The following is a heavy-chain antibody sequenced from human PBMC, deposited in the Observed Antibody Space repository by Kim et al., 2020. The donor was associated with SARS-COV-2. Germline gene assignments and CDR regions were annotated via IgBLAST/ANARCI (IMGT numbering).Heavy chain of an antibody. Sequence: SETLSLTCTVSSDSFSAYYWSWIRHLPGKGLEWIGYIFYGGDTNYNPSLKSRVTISWDTSRNQFSVDLTSVTDADTAVYYCARSEGRASLHHFDYWGQG. CDR1: SDSFSAYY. CDR2: IFYGGDT. CDR3: ARSEGRASLHHFDY. D-gene: IGHD3-16*01. J-gene: IGHJ4*02. V-gene: IGHV4-59*01.